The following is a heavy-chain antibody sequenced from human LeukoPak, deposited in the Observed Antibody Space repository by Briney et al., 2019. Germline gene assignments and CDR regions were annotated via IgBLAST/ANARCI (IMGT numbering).Heavy chain of an antibody. V-gene: IGHV3-11*01. CDR1: GFTVSSNY. CDR2: ISSSGSTI. J-gene: IGHJ3*02. Sequence: PGGSLRLSCAASGFTVSSNYMSWVRQAPGKGLEWVSYISSSGSTIYYADSVKGRFTISRDNAKNSLYLQMNSLRAEDTAVYYCARDDDDAFDIWGQGTMVTVSS. CDR3: ARDDDDAFDI.